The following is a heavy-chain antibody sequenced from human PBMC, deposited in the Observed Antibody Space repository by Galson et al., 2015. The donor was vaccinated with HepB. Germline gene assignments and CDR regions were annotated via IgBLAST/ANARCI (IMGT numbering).Heavy chain of an antibody. CDR1: EGTFSSYA. D-gene: IGHD2-21*01. CDR3: ASSGLPPTAYCGGDCYHAFDY. V-gene: IGHV1-69*01. CDR2: IIPIFGTA. Sequence: SVKVSCTASEGTFSSYAISWVRQAPGQGLEWMGGIIPIFGTANYAQKFQGRVTITADESTSTDYMELSSLRSKDTAVYYCASSGLPPTAYCGGDCYHAFDYWGQGTLVTVSS. J-gene: IGHJ4*02.